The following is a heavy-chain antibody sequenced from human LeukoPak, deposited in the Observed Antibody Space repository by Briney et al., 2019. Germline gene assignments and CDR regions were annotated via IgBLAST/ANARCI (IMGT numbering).Heavy chain of an antibody. CDR1: GYAFTGYY. CDR2: INPNSGGT. V-gene: IGHV1-2*02. J-gene: IGHJ5*02. CDR3: ARDSDYDFWSGYSPRWFDP. D-gene: IGHD3-3*01. Sequence: ASVKVSCKASGYAFTGYYMHWVRQAPGQGLEWMGWINPNSGGTNYAQKFQGRVTMTRDTSISTAYMELSRLRSDDTAVYYCARDSDYDFWSGYSPRWFDPWGQGTLVTVSS.